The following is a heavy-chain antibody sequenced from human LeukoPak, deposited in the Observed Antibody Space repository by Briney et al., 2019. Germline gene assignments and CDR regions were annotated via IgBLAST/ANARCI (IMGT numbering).Heavy chain of an antibody. CDR3: VNQISGWVY. D-gene: IGHD6-19*01. V-gene: IGHV3-64D*06. J-gene: IGHJ4*02. CDR2: SSGNGRNT. Sequence: GGSLRLSCAASGFTFSSRPMHWVRQAPGKGLECVSGSSGNGRNTYYADSVKGRFTISRDNSKNTVYLQMSSLRPEDTAVYYCVNQISGWVYWGQGTLVTVSS. CDR1: GFTFSSRP.